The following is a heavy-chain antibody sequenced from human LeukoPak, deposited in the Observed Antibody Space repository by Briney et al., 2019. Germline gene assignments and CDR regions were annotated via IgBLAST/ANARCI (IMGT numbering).Heavy chain of an antibody. CDR3: ARDFYSGSYYEYYFDY. CDR2: ISSSSSYI. J-gene: IGHJ4*02. Sequence: GGSLRLSCAASGFTFSSYSMNWVRQAPGKGLEWVSSISSSSSYIYYADSVMGRFTISRDNAKNSLYLQMNSLRAEDTAVYYCARDFYSGSYYEYYFDYWGQGTLVTVSS. CDR1: GFTFSSYS. V-gene: IGHV3-21*01. D-gene: IGHD1-26*01.